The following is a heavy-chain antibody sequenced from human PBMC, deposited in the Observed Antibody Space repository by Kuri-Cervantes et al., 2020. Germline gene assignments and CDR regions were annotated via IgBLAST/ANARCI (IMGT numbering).Heavy chain of an antibody. CDR2: IGTAGDT. J-gene: IGHJ5*02. CDR1: GFTFSSYD. V-gene: IGHV3-13*01. Sequence: GESLKISCAASGFTFSSYDMHWVRQATGKGLEWVSAIGTAGDTYYPGSVKGRFTISRENAKNSLYLQMNSLRAEDTAVYYCARGGRYFDWLDKALVGPYNWFDPWGQGTLVTVSS. CDR3: ARGGRYFDWLDKALVGPYNWFDP. D-gene: IGHD3-9*01.